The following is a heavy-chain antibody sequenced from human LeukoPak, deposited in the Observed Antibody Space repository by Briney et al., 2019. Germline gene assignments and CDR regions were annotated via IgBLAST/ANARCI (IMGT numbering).Heavy chain of an antibody. Sequence: PGGSLRLSCAASGFTFSSYEMNWVRQAPGKGLEWVSYISSSGSTIYYAGSVKGRFTISRDNAKNSLYLQMNSLRAEDTAVYYCATQPRANYYDSRSSWGQGTIVTVSS. J-gene: IGHJ3*01. CDR2: ISSSGSTI. CDR1: GFTFSSYE. D-gene: IGHD3-22*01. V-gene: IGHV3-48*03. CDR3: ATQPRANYYDSRSS.